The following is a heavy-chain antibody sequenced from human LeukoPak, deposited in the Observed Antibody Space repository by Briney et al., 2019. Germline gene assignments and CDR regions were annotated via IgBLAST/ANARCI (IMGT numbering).Heavy chain of an antibody. CDR3: ARAPLYTSGWYYSNS. J-gene: IGHJ4*02. CDR2: IHPNTGST. Sequence: GASVKVSCKASGDTFTGYYVHWVRQAPGQGLERMGRIHPNTGSTHYAEKFEGRATMTRDTSITTAYMELTRLRSDDTAVYYCARAPLYTSGWYYSNSWGQGTLVTVSS. CDR1: GDTFTGYY. D-gene: IGHD6-19*01. V-gene: IGHV1-2*06.